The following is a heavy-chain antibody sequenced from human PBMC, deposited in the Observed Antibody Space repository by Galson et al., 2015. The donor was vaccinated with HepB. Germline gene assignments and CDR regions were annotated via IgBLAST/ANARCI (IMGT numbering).Heavy chain of an antibody. J-gene: IGHJ6*03. D-gene: IGHD5-24*01. CDR3: ARGRTKNLRWLQVYSYYHMDV. CDR1: GYAFTSYD. CDR2: MNPNSGNT. Sequence: SVKVSCKASGYAFTSYDINWVRQATGQGLEWMGWMNPNSGNTGYAQKFQGRVTMTRNTSISTAYMELSSLRSEDTAVYYCARGRTKNLRWLQVYSYYHMDVWGKGTTFTVSS. V-gene: IGHV1-8*01.